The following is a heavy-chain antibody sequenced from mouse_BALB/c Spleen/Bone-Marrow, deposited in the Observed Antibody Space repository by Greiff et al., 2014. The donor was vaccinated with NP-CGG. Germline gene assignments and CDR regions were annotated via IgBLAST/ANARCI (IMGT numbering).Heavy chain of an antibody. J-gene: IGHJ1*01. CDR1: GYTFTSYV. CDR3: AREDGNYGYWYFDV. V-gene: IGHV1-14*01. Sequence: EVQLQQSGPELVKPGASVKMSCKASGYTFTSYVMNWVKQKPGQGLEWIGFFNPYNDGTKFNEKFKGKATLTSGKSSSTAYMELSSLTSEDSAVYYCAREDGNYGYWYFDVWGAGTTVTVSS. D-gene: IGHD2-1*01. CDR2: FNPYNDGT.